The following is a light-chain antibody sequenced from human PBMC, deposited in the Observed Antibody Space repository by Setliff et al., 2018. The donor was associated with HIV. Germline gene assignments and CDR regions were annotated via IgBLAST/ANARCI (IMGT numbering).Light chain of an antibody. CDR2: EVT. V-gene: IGLV2-14*01. CDR1: SSDVGGYNS. J-gene: IGLJ1*01. Sequence: QSALAQPASVSGSPGQSITISCTGTSSDVGGYNSVSWYQQHPGKAPKVIIYEVTDRPSGVSDRFSGSKSGNTASLTISGLQAKDEADYYCSSYTSRNSYVFGTGTKVTVL. CDR3: SSYTSRNSYV.